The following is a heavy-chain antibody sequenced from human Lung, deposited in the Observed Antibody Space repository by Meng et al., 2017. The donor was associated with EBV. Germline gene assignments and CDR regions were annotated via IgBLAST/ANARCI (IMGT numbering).Heavy chain of an antibody. V-gene: IGHV1-69*18. CDR1: GGTFSSSS. CDR3: ARDEAQGDFFDH. Sequence: QVRLVQSGAEGRKPGSSVKVSCKASGGTFSSSSISWVRQAPGQGLEWMGRIIPIFGTTKFAQKFQGRVTITADESTRTAYMELTSLTFEDTGVYYCARDEAQGDFFDHWGQGTLVTVSS. CDR2: IIPIFGTT. J-gene: IGHJ4*02.